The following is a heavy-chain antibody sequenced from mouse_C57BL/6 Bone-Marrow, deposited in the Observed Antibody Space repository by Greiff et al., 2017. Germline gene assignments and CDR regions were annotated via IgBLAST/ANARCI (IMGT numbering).Heavy chain of an antibody. CDR2: ISNLAYSI. CDR1: GFTFSDYG. Sequence: EVKLMESGGGLVQPGGSLKLSCAASGFTFSDYGMAWVRQAPRKGPEWVEFISNLAYSIYYADTVKGRFTIARENAKNTLYLEMSSLRSEDTAMYYCARRDGYFDVWGTGTTVTVSS. V-gene: IGHV5-15*01. D-gene: IGHD3-3*01. J-gene: IGHJ1*03. CDR3: ARRDGYFDV.